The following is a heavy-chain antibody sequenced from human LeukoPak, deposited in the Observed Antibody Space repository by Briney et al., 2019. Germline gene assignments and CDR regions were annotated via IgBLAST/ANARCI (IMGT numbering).Heavy chain of an antibody. D-gene: IGHD2-15*01. CDR1: GGSFSGYS. V-gene: IGHV4-34*01. Sequence: SETLSLTCAVYGGSFSGYSWNWIRQPPGKGLEWIGEIDHGGSANYNPSLKSRVTMSVDTSKNQFSLKLSSVTAADTAVYYCARDLRCGSGGSCYSQYYFDYWGQGTLVTVSS. CDR2: IDHGGSA. CDR3: ARDLRCGSGGSCYSQYYFDY. J-gene: IGHJ4*02.